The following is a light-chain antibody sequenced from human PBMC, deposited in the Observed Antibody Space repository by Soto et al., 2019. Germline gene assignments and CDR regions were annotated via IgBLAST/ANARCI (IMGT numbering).Light chain of an antibody. CDR2: EVV. CDR1: KNDVGFYDF. CDR3: KSYAGSNTYV. V-gene: IGLV2-8*01. Sequence: ALTQPPSASGSPGQSVTISCTGTKNDVGFYDFVSWYQHHPGKAPRLIIYEVVQRPSGVPDRFSGSKSGNTASLTVSGLQAADEADYFCKSYAGSNTYVFGSGTKVTVL. J-gene: IGLJ1*01.